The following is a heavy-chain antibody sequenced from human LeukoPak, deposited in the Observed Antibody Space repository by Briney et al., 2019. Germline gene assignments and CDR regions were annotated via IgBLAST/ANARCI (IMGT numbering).Heavy chain of an antibody. J-gene: IGHJ6*02. Sequence: GGSLRLSCAAAGFTFSSYSMHWVRQASGKGLEWVALISYDGNNKYYADSVKGGFSISRDNSKNTLYLQVNSLTAEDTAVYYCAKDNGYSNGHGMDVWGQGTTVTVSS. V-gene: IGHV3-30-3*02. D-gene: IGHD6-19*01. CDR2: ISYDGNNK. CDR1: GFTFSSYS. CDR3: AKDNGYSNGHGMDV.